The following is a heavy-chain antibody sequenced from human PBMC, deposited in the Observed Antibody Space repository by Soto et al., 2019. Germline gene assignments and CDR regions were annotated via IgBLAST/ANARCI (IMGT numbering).Heavy chain of an antibody. CDR2: ISWNSGSI. CDR3: ARRSDFDY. J-gene: IGHJ4*02. CDR1: GFTFDDYA. V-gene: IGHV3-9*01. D-gene: IGHD1-26*01. Sequence: EVQLVESGGGLVQPGRSLRLSCAASGFTFDDYAMHWVRQAPGKGLEWVSCISWNSGSIGYADSVKGRFTISRDNAKNSLYLQMNSLRAEDKALYYCARRSDFDYWGQGTLVTVSS.